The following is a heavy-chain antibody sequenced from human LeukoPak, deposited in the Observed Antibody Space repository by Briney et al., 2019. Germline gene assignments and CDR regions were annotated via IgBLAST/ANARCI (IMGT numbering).Heavy chain of an antibody. D-gene: IGHD3-10*01. J-gene: IGHJ4*02. CDR3: TTGITMVRGVIHLIDY. V-gene: IGHV3-15*01. CDR1: GFTFSTYA. CDR2: IKSKTDGGTT. Sequence: GGSLRLSCAASGFTFSTYAMSWVRQAPGKGLEWVGHIKSKTDGGTTDYAAPVKGRFTISRDDSKNTLYLQMNSLKTEDTAVYYCTTGITMVRGVIHLIDYWGQGTLVTVSS.